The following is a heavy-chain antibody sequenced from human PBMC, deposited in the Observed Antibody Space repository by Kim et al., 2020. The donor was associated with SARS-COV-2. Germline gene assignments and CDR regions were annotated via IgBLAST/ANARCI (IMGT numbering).Heavy chain of an antibody. J-gene: IGHJ6*02. CDR1: GYSFTSYW. V-gene: IGHV5-51*01. CDR2: IYPGDSDT. Sequence: GESLKISCKGSGYSFTSYWIGWVRQMPGKGLEWMGIIYPGDSDTRYSPSFQGQVTISADKSISTAYLQWSSLKASDTAMYYCARLKTKGYCSCGSCYSWYSGMDVWGQGTTVTVSS. D-gene: IGHD2-15*01. CDR3: ARLKTKGYCSCGSCYSWYSGMDV.